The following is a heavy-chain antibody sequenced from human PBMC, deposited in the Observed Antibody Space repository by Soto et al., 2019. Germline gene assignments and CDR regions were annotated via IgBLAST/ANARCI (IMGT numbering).Heavy chain of an antibody. Sequence: SVKVSCKASGGTFSSYAISWVRQAPGQGLEWMGGIIPIFGTANYAQKFQGRVTITADESTSTAYMELSSLRSEDTAVYYCARDQCVDDSSGYYYVEAFDIWGHGTMVTVS. J-gene: IGHJ3*02. CDR1: GGTFSSYA. CDR2: IIPIFGTA. D-gene: IGHD3-22*01. CDR3: ARDQCVDDSSGYYYVEAFDI. V-gene: IGHV1-69*13.